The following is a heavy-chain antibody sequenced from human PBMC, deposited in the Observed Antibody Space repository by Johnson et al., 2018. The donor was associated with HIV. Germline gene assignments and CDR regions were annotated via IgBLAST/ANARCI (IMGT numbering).Heavy chain of an antibody. CDR2: IWYDGSNK. CDR1: GFTFSSYC. D-gene: IGHD1-26*01. Sequence: VQLVESGGGLVQPGRSLRLSCAASGFTFSSYCMNWVRQAPGKGLEWVAVIWYDGSNKYYADSVKGRFTISRDNAKNTLYLQMNSLRAEDTAVYYCGKARDRGSDFDAFDLWGQGTMVTISS. CDR3: GKARDRGSDFDAFDL. J-gene: IGHJ3*01. V-gene: IGHV3-33*06.